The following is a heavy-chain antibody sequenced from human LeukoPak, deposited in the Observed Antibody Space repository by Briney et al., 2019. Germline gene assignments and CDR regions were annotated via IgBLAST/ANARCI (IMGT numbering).Heavy chain of an antibody. V-gene: IGHV4-59*08. CDR2: VSFSGST. Sequence: SETLSLTCIVSGGSVNNYYWSWIRLPPGKGREWIGEVSFSGSTNYNPSLTSRVTISADTSKNQFSLKLSSVTAADTAVYYCALYCRLSSNCGYYGMDVWGQGTTVAVSS. J-gene: IGHJ6*02. CDR1: GGSVNNYY. D-gene: IGHD2-15*01. CDR3: ALYCRLSSNCGYYGMDV.